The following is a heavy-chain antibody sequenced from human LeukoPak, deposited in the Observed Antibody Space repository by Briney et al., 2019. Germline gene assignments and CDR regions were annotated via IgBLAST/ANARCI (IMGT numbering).Heavy chain of an antibody. Sequence: GGSLRLSCAASGFTFSSYGMHWVRQAPGKGLEWVAFIRYDGSNKYYADSVKGRFTISRDNSKNTLYLQMSSLRAEDTAVYYCAKDLLTMVRGVFHWGQGTLVTVSS. CDR2: IRYDGSNK. J-gene: IGHJ4*02. D-gene: IGHD3-10*01. CDR3: AKDLLTMVRGVFH. CDR1: GFTFSSYG. V-gene: IGHV3-30*02.